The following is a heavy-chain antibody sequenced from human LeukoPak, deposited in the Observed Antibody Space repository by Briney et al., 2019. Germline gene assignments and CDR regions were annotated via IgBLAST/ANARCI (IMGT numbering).Heavy chain of an antibody. Sequence: SQTLSLTCAISGDSVSINSAAWNWIRQSPSRGLEWLGRTYQRSKWYNDYAVSVKSRITINPDISKNQFTLQLNSVTPEDTAVYYCARSPSPYSSGWYFDYWGQGTLVTVSS. J-gene: IGHJ4*02. CDR1: GDSVSINSAA. V-gene: IGHV6-1*01. D-gene: IGHD6-19*01. CDR3: ARSPSPYSSGWYFDY. CDR2: TYQRSKWYN.